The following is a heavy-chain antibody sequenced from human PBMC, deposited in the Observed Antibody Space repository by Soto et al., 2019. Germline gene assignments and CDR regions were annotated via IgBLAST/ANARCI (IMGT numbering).Heavy chain of an antibody. CDR1: SGSVSTYY. D-gene: IGHD2-8*01. J-gene: IGHJ4*02. CDR2: IFINGNT. V-gene: IGHV4-4*07. Sequence: PSETLSLTCTVSSGSVSTYYWSWIRQPAGKGLEWIGRIFINGNTNYNPSLRSRVTMSVDTSKGQFSLNLTSVTAAETAVYFCARSGVSYNFDSWGQGIMVTVSS. CDR3: ARSGVSYNFDS.